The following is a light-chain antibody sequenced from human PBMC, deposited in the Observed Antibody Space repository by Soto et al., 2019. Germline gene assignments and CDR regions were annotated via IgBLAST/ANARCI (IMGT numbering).Light chain of an antibody. V-gene: IGKV1-5*01. J-gene: IGKJ1*01. CDR1: QSVSGW. CDR3: QQYNSFPWT. CDR2: DAS. Sequence: DIRMTQSPSTLSAAVGDRITITCRASQSVSGWVAWYQQTPGKAPKLLISDASKLETGVSSRFRGHVSRTEFTLSISSLQPGDSATYYCQQYNSFPWTFGLGTKVDSK.